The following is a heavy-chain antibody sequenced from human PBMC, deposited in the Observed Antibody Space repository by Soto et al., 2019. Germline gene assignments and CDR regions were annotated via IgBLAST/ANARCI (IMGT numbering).Heavy chain of an antibody. CDR2: IIPIFGTA. CDR3: ARLLEARRGLGGMDV. J-gene: IGHJ6*02. CDR1: GGTFSSYA. D-gene: IGHD6-6*01. V-gene: IGHV1-69*06. Sequence: ASVKVSCKASGGTFSSYAISWVRQAPGQGLEWMGGIIPIFGTANYAQKFQGRVTITADKSTSTAYMELSSLRSEDTAVYYCARLLEARRGLGGMDVWGQGTTVTV.